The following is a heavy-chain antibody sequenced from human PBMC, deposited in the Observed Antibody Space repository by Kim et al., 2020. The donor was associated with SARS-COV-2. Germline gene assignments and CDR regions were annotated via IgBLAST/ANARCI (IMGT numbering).Heavy chain of an antibody. D-gene: IGHD2-21*01. J-gene: IGHJ2*01. V-gene: IGHV3-23*01. CDR3: AKDWSNWNDCGGDCLAL. Sequence: VKGRLTISRDNSKNSVYVQMNSLRDEDTAVYYCAKDWSNWNDCGGDCLALWGRGTLVTVSS.